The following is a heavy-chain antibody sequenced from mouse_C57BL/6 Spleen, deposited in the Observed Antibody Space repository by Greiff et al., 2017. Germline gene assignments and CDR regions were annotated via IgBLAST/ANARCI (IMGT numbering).Heavy chain of an antibody. V-gene: IGHV1-64*01. D-gene: IGHD1-1*01. J-gene: IGHJ4*01. Sequence: QVQLQQPGAELVKPGASVKLSCKASGYTFTSYWMHWVKQRPGQGLEWIGMIHPISGSTNYNEQFKCKATLTVDKSSSTAYMQLSILTSADSAVYFCARTTAVGKSIDYWGQGTSVTVSS. CDR1: GYTFTSYW. CDR3: ARTTAVGKSIDY. CDR2: IHPISGST.